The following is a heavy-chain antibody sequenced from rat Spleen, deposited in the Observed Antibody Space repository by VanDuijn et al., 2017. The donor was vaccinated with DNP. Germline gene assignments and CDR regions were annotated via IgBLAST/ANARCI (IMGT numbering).Heavy chain of an antibody. CDR3: ATQRDYYSNYPFAY. V-gene: IGHV5-25*01. CDR1: GFTLNNFD. Sequence: EVQLVDSGGGLVQPGGSMKLSCAASGFTLNNFDMAWVRQAPTKGLEWVASISPSGGSTYYRDSVKGRFTISRDNGKSTLYLQMDSLRSEDTATYYCATQRDYYSNYPFAYWGQGTLVTVSS. J-gene: IGHJ3*01. CDR2: ISPSGGST. D-gene: IGHD1-2*01.